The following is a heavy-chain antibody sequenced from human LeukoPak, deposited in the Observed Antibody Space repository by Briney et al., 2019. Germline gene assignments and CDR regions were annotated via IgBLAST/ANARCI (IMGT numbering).Heavy chain of an antibody. CDR3: AREAYVWGSYRPFDY. Sequence: GGSLRLSCAASGFTFSSYAMHWVRQAPGKGLEWVAVISYDGSNKYYADSVKGRFTISRDNSKNTLYLQMNSLRAEDTAVYYCAREAYVWGSYRPFDYWGQGTLVTVSS. CDR2: ISYDGSNK. J-gene: IGHJ4*02. D-gene: IGHD3-16*02. CDR1: GFTFSSYA. V-gene: IGHV3-30-3*01.